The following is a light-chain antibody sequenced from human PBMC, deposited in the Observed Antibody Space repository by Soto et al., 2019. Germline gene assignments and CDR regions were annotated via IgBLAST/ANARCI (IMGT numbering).Light chain of an antibody. CDR1: QSVSSSY. V-gene: IGKV3-20*01. Sequence: EIVLTQSPGTLSLSPGERATLSCRASQSVSSSYLAWYQQKPGQAPRLLIYGASSRATGIPDRFSGSGSGTDFPLTISRLEPEDFAVYYCQHYGSSLLFTFGPGTKVGIK. J-gene: IGKJ3*01. CDR3: QHYGSSLLFT. CDR2: GAS.